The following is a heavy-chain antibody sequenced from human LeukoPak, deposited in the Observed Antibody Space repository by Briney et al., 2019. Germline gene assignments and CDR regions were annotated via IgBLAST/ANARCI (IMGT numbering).Heavy chain of an antibody. Sequence: SETLSLTCTVSGGSISSSSYYWGWIRQPPGKGLEWIGSIYYSGSTYYNPSLKSRVTISVDTSKNQFSLKLSSVTAADTAVYYCARDSIAVAGPGDAFDIWGQGTMVTVSS. CDR3: ARDSIAVAGPGDAFDI. V-gene: IGHV4-39*07. CDR1: GGSISSSSYY. J-gene: IGHJ3*02. CDR2: IYYSGST. D-gene: IGHD6-19*01.